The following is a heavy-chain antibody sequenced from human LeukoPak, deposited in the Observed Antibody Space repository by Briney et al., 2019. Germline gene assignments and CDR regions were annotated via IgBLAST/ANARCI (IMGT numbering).Heavy chain of an antibody. D-gene: IGHD1-7*01. CDR1: GGSISSYY. CDR2: INHSGRT. V-gene: IGHV4-34*01. J-gene: IGHJ6*03. Sequence: PSETLSLTCTVSGGSISSYYWSWIRQPPGKGLEWIGEINHSGRTNYNPSLKTQVTISVDTSKNQLSLKLSSVTAADTAVYYCARGVRITGTTIYYMDVWGKGTTVTVSS. CDR3: ARGVRITGTTIYYMDV.